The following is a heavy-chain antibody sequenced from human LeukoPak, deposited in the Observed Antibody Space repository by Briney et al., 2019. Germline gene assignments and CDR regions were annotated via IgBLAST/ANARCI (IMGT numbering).Heavy chain of an antibody. J-gene: IGHJ5*02. Sequence: ASVKVSCKASGHSFTSYDINWVRQATGQGLEWMGWMNPNSGNTGYAQKFQGRVTMTRNTSISTAYMELSSLRSEDTAVYYCATAPQWLVRRWFDPWGQGTLVTVSS. CDR1: GHSFTSYD. V-gene: IGHV1-8*01. CDR3: ATAPQWLVRRWFDP. CDR2: MNPNSGNT. D-gene: IGHD6-19*01.